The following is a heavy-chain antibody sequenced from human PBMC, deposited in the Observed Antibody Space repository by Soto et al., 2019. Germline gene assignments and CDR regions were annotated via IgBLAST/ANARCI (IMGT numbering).Heavy chain of an antibody. CDR3: ARHGYYDSSGYYEPFDY. J-gene: IGHJ4*02. CDR1: GYSFTRYW. Sequence: GESLNISRKGSGYSFTRYWLACVRQMPGKEPEWMAIIYPGDSDTRYSPSFQGQVTISADKSISTAYLQWSSLKASDTAMYHRARHGYYDSSGYYEPFDYWGQGILPTVSS. CDR2: IYPGDSDT. V-gene: IGHV5-51*01. D-gene: IGHD3-22*01.